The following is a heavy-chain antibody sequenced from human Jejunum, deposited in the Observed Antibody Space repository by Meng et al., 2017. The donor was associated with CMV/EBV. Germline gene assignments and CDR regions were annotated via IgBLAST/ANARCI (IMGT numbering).Heavy chain of an antibody. D-gene: IGHD4-17*01. CDR1: GCSSRKDTW. CDR2: IYHSGRT. CDR3: TTLYGDSIS. V-gene: IGHV4-4*02. J-gene: IGHJ4*02. Sequence: QVHDTGTGPVTLSGTLSLPCDSSGCSSRKDTWWSWGRQPPGKGLGWSGEIYHSGRTNYNPTVKSLVSMSVDKYQNHFSLRLSSVTAADTAVYYCTTLYGDSISWGQGTLVTVSS.